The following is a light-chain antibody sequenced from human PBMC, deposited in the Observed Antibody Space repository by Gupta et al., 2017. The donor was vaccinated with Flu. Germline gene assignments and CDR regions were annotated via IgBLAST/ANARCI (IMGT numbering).Light chain of an antibody. CDR3: ASWDRSLSAWV. CDR1: INNIGYQG. J-gene: IGLJ3*02. CDR2: SNR. V-gene: IGLV10-54*04. Sequence: QAWLTQPPSVSKGLGLTATFTCTGNINNIGYQGATWLQQHQGHPPKVLSYSNRNRPSGISERFSASRSRDTASLTVTGLQPEDEADYYCASWDRSLSAWVFGGGTKLTVL.